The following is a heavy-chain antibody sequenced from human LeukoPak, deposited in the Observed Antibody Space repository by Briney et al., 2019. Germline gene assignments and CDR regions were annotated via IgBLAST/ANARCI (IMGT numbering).Heavy chain of an antibody. CDR3: ASSLYYGSGGGWFDP. D-gene: IGHD3-10*01. CDR2: ISHSGTT. V-gene: IGHV4-34*01. J-gene: IGHJ5*02. CDR1: GGSFSDYQ. Sequence: SETLSLTCAVSGGSFSDYQWNWIRQSPGKGLEWLGEISHSGTTTYNPSLKSRVTISVDTSKNQFSLRLRSVTAADTAVYYCASSLYYGSGGGWFDPWGQGILVTVSS.